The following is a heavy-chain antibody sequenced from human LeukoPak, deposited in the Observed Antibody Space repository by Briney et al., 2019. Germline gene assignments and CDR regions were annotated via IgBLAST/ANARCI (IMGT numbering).Heavy chain of an antibody. CDR3: AKDLDEARGPARWYFDL. Sequence: PGGSLRLSCAASGFTFSSYAMSLVRQAPGKGLEWVSAISGSGGSTYYADSVKGRFTISRDNSKNTLYLQMNSLRAEDTAVHYCAKDLDEARGPARWYFDLWGRGTLVTVSS. CDR1: GFTFSSYA. V-gene: IGHV3-23*01. J-gene: IGHJ2*01. CDR2: ISGSGGST.